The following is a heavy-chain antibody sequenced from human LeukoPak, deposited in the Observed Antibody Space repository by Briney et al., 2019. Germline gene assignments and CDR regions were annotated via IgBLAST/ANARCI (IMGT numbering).Heavy chain of an antibody. Sequence: PSETLSLTCTVSGGSISSGSYYWSWIRQPAGKGLEWIGEIYHSGSTNYNPSLKSRVTISVDKSKNQFSLKLSSVTAADTAVYYCARENRIAGYFGYWGQGTLVTVSS. D-gene: IGHD6-13*01. V-gene: IGHV4-61*10. J-gene: IGHJ4*02. CDR2: IYHSGST. CDR3: ARENRIAGYFGY. CDR1: GGSISSGSYY.